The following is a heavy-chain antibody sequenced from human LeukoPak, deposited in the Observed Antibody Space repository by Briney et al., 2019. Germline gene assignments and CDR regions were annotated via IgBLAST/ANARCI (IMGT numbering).Heavy chain of an antibody. V-gene: IGHV4-39*01. D-gene: IGHD3-3*01. CDR3: ARLMGYDFWSGYSTNWFDP. CDR1: GGSISSSSYY. Sequence: SEILSLTCTVSGGSISSSSYYWGWIRQPPGTGLEWIGSIYYSGSTYYNPSLKSRVTISVDTSKNQFSLKLSSVTAADTAVYYCARLMGYDFWSGYSTNWFDPWGQGTLVTVSS. CDR2: IYYSGST. J-gene: IGHJ5*02.